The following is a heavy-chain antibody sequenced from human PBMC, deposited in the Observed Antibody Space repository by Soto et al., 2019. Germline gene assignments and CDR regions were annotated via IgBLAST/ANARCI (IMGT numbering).Heavy chain of an antibody. V-gene: IGHV1-69*13. CDR1: GGTFSSYA. D-gene: IGHD3-22*01. CDR2: IIPIFGTA. Sequence: SVKVSCKASGGTFSSYAISWVRQAPGQGLEWMGGIIPIFGTANYAQEFQGRVTITADESTSTAYMELSSLRSEDTAVYYCARTEYYYDSSGPFRRHAFQLCFQAPMVT. J-gene: IGHJ3*01. CDR3: ARTEYYYDSSGPFRRHAFQL.